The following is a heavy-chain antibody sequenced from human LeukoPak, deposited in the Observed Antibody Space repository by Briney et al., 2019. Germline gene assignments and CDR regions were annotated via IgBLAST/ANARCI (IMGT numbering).Heavy chain of an antibody. J-gene: IGHJ5*02. CDR3: ARDKEPGWFDP. CDR2: IWYDGSNK. V-gene: IGHV3-33*01. CDR1: GFTFSSYG. Sequence: PGRSLRLSCAASGFTFSSYGMHWVRQAPGKGLEWVAVIWYDGSNKYYADSVKGRFTISRDNSKNTLYLQMNSLRAEDTAVYYCARDKEPGWFDPWGQGTLVIVSS.